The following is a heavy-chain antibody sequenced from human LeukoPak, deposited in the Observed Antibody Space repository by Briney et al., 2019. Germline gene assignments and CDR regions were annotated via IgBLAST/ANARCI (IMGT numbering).Heavy chain of an antibody. V-gene: IGHV1-46*01. CDR1: GYTFSNYN. CDR3: ARDNAGGGGGYSDSSGYYWGNLFDY. Sequence: ASVKVSCKASGYTFSNYNMHWVRQAPGQGLEWMGIINPSGGSTTYAQKFQGRVNMTRDTSTSTVYMELSSPRSEDTAVYYCARDNAGGGGGYSDSSGYYWGNLFDYWGQGTLVTVSS. J-gene: IGHJ4*02. CDR2: INPSGGST. D-gene: IGHD3-22*01.